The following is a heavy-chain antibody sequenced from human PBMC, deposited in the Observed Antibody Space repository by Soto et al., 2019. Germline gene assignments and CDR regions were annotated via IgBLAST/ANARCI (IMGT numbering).Heavy chain of an antibody. Sequence: QITLKESGPTLVTPTQTLTLTCTFSGFSLTTTGLGVAWIRQPPGKALEWLALCYWNDEKRYRPSLRSRLTITKDTSKNQVVLTMTDMDPVDPATYDCAHEGFGSDNWFDAWGQGTLVIVSS. CDR2: CYWNDEK. J-gene: IGHJ5*02. CDR1: GFSLTTTGLG. V-gene: IGHV2-5*01. CDR3: AHEGFGSDNWFDA. D-gene: IGHD3-10*01.